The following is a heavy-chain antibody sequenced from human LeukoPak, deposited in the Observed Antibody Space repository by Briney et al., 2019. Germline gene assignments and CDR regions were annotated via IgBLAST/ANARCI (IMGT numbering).Heavy chain of an antibody. CDR2: IYYSGST. V-gene: IGHV4-39*07. CDR3: ARAARVYCSGGSCYYFDY. J-gene: IGHJ4*02. CDR1: GGSISSSSYY. Sequence: SQTLSLTCTVSGGSISSSSYYWGWIRQPPGKGLEWIGSIYYSGSTYYNPSLKSRVTISVDTSKNQFSLKLSSVTAADTAVYYCARAARVYCSGGSCYYFDYWGQGTLVTVSS. D-gene: IGHD2-15*01.